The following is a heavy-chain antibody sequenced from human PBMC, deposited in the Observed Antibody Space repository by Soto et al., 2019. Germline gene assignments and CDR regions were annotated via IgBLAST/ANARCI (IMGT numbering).Heavy chain of an antibody. D-gene: IGHD3-3*01. CDR1: GLTFRRYW. CDR2: INSDGTSS. CDR3: SNYDFLSGYHLPYV. V-gene: IGHV3-74*03. Sequence: GGSLRLSCEASGLTFRRYWMHWVRQVPGKGLVWVSSINSDGTSSTYADSVKGRFTISRDNAKNTVYLQMNSLRAEDTAIYYWSNYDFLSGYHLPYVWGQGTMVTVSS. J-gene: IGHJ6*02.